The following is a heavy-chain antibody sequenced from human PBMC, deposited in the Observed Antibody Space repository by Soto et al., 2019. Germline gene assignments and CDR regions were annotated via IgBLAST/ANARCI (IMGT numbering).Heavy chain of an antibody. CDR2: IFYTGNT. V-gene: IGHV4-59*11. J-gene: IGHJ4*02. Sequence: QVQLRESGPGLVRPSETLSLTCTVSGASMTDHYCSWIRQPPGKGLEYIGYIFYTGNTNYNSSFMSRVTMSIDMSRNQISLNLNSVTAADTAVYYCARSGHIFGGVVWGQGILVTVSS. CDR3: ARSGHIFGGVV. D-gene: IGHD3-16*01. CDR1: GASMTDHY.